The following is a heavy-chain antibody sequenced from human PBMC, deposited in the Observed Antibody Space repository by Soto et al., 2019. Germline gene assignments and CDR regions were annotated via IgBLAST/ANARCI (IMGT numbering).Heavy chain of an antibody. CDR3: ARDGFTTGWYVH. J-gene: IGHJ5*02. D-gene: IGHD1-1*01. CDR1: GYTFTSYG. Sequence: ASVKVSCKASGYTFTSYGISWVRQAPGQGLEWMGWINTNNGNTNYAQKLQGRVTMTTDTSTSTAYMEVRSLRSDDTAVYYCARDGFTTGWYVHSGQGTLVTVSS. CDR2: INTNNGNT. V-gene: IGHV1-18*01.